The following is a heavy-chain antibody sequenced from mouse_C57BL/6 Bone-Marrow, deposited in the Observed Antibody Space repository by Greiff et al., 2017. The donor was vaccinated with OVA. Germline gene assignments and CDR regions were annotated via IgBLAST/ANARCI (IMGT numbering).Heavy chain of an antibody. D-gene: IGHD2-4*01. J-gene: IGHJ3*01. Sequence: EVKLVESGEGLVKPGGSLKLSCAASGFTFSSYAMSWVRQTPEKRLEWVAYISSGGDYIYYADTVKGRFTISRDNARNTLYLQMSSLKSEDTAMYYWTRDRGYDYDGAYWGQGTLVTVSA. V-gene: IGHV5-9-1*02. CDR1: GFTFSSYA. CDR2: ISSGGDYI. CDR3: TRDRGYDYDGAY.